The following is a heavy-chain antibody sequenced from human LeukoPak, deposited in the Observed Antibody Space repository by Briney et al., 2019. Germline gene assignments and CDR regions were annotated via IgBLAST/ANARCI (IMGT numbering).Heavy chain of an antibody. CDR3: AGEQRHPYYFDY. CDR1: GGSISSSSYY. J-gene: IGHJ4*02. D-gene: IGHD6-25*01. Sequence: SETLSLTCTVSGGSISSSSYYWGWIRQPPGKGLEWIGSIYYSGSTYYNPSLKSRVTISVDTSKNQFSLKLSSVTAADTAVSYCAGEQRHPYYFDYWGQGTLVTVSS. CDR2: IYYSGST. V-gene: IGHV4-39*02.